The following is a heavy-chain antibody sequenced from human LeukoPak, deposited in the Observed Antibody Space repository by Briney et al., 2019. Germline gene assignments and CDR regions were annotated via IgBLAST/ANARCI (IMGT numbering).Heavy chain of an antibody. J-gene: IGHJ6*02. D-gene: IGHD1-1*01. V-gene: IGHV3-66*01. CDR3: ARTKSGGHWTFYYYGMDV. CDR1: GFTFSSYA. Sequence: GGSLRLSCAASGFTFSSYAMSWVRQAPGKGLEWVSIVYSGGTNYADSVKGRFTISRDNSKNTLYLQMNSLRAEDTAVYYCARTKSGGHWTFYYYGMDVWGQGTTVTVSS. CDR2: VYSGGT.